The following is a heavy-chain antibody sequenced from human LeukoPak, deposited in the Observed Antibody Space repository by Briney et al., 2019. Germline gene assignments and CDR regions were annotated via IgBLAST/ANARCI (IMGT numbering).Heavy chain of an antibody. V-gene: IGHV3-53*04. J-gene: IGHJ4*02. D-gene: IGHD6-19*01. CDR1: AFTVSSNY. CDR2: IYSGGST. CDR3: ARSSSGTYNFDY. Sequence: GGCLRLSCAASAFTVSSNYMGWVRQAPGKGLEWVSVIYSGGSTYYADSVKGRFTISRHNSKNTLYLQMNSLRAEDTAVYYCARSSSGTYNFDYWGQGTLVTVSS.